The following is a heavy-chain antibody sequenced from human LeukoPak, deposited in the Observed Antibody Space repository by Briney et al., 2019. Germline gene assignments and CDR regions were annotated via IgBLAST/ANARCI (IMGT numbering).Heavy chain of an antibody. CDR2: ISSGGMWI. D-gene: IGHD1-26*01. CDR3: ARDAGGRTQREGWFDP. Sequence: GGSLRLSCGASGFVFDTHDMHWVRQAPGKGLEWVSSISSGGMWIYHADSLKGRFTISRDNAKNSLYLQMKSLRVEDTAVYYCARDAGGRTQREGWFDPWGQGTLVTVSS. CDR1: GFVFDTHD. J-gene: IGHJ5*02. V-gene: IGHV3-21*01.